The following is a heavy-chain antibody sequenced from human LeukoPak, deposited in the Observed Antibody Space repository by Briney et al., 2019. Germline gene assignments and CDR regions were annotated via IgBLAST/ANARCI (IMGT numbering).Heavy chain of an antibody. Sequence: GTSLRLSCKTSGFIFSNYAMHWVRQAPGKGLDWVAMIWHDGATKFYADSVKGRFTISRDNAKNSLYLQMNSLRAEDTALYYCAKSFYYYYGMDVWGQGTTVTVSS. CDR3: AKSFYYYYGMDV. V-gene: IGHV3-33*03. J-gene: IGHJ6*02. CDR2: IWHDGATK. CDR1: GFIFSNYA.